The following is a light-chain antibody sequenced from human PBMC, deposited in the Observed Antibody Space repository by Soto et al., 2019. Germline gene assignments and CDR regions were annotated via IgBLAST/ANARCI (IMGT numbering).Light chain of an antibody. V-gene: IGKV3-15*01. J-gene: IGKJ5*01. Sequence: EFVLTPSPGTLSLSPGDGAALSCRASQSVNTNLAWYQHKPGRGPRLLIYGAATRATGIPARFSGSGSGTEFTLTISSLQSEDVAVYYCQQYDKWPPITFGQGTRLEIK. CDR3: QQYDKWPPIT. CDR2: GAA. CDR1: QSVNTN.